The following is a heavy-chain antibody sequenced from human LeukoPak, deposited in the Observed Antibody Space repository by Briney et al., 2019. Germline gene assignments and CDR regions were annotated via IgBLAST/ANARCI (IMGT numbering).Heavy chain of an antibody. V-gene: IGHV4-39*01. J-gene: IGHJ4*02. CDR2: IYYSGST. D-gene: IGHD1-14*01. Sequence: PSETLCLTCTVSGGSISSNNYNWGWMRQPPGKGLDWIVNIYYSGSTYYNASLNSRGTITVDTTKNQFSQQQSSVTAEETAGDYCARGGAGNPWIDYWGQGTLVTVSS. CDR3: ARGGAGNPWIDY. CDR1: GGSISSNNYN.